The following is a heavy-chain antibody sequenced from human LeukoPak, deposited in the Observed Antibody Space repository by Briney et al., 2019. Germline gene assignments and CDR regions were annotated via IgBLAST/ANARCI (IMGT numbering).Heavy chain of an antibody. CDR1: GGSISSGSYY. CDR2: IYYSGST. D-gene: IGHD6-6*01. CDR3: ARASYSSSSWDY. J-gene: IGHJ4*02. Sequence: PSQTLSLTCTVSGGSISSGSYYWSWIRQPAGKGLEWIGYIYYSGSTNYNPSLKSRVTISVDTSKNQFSLKLSSVTAADTAVYYCARASYSSSSWDYWGQGTLVTVSS. V-gene: IGHV4-61*10.